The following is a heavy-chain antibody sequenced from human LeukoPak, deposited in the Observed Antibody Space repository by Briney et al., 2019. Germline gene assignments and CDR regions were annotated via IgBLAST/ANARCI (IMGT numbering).Heavy chain of an antibody. CDR3: VGHSDY. CDR1: GFTFSSYG. J-gene: IGHJ4*02. V-gene: IGHV3-23*01. D-gene: IGHD3-16*01. CDR2: IIGSGSST. Sequence: GGSLRLSCAASGFTFSSYGMSWVRQAPGKGLQWVSVIIGSGSSTYYADSVKGRFTISRDNAKNSLYLQMNSLRAEDTAVYYCVGHSDYWGQGTLVTVSS.